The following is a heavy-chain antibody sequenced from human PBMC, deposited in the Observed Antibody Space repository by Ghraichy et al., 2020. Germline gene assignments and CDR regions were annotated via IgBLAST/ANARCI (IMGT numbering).Heavy chain of an antibody. CDR1: GFTFSDYY. CDR2: ISSNINYT. J-gene: IGHJ4*02. Sequence: GGSLRLSCAASGFTFSDYYMSWIRQAPGKGLEWVSYISSNINYTNYADSVKGRFAISRDNAKNSLYLQMNSLRAEDTAVYYCARVVGARYFDYWGQGTLVTVSS. V-gene: IGHV3-11*06. D-gene: IGHD1-26*01. CDR3: ARVVGARYFDY.